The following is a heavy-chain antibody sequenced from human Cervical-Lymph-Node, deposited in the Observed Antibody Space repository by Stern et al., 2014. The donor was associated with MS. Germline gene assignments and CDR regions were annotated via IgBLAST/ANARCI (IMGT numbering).Heavy chain of an antibody. CDR3: AREVGSLAMDV. CDR1: GDTFTDYA. Sequence: QMQLVQSGAEVKKPGSSVTVSCKASGDTFTDYAISWVRQAPGQGPEWMGGITPIFGSADYAQKFQGRLTLTAERSPRTAYMDLSSLTSEDTAVYYCAREVGSLAMDVWGQGTTVIVSS. CDR2: ITPIFGSA. J-gene: IGHJ6*01. V-gene: IGHV1-69*06. D-gene: IGHD1-1*01.